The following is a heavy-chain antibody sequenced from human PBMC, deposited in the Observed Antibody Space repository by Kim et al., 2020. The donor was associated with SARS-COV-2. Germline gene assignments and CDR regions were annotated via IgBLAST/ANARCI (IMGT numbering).Heavy chain of an antibody. CDR2: IHPNGSHT. Sequence: GGSLRLSCEVSGFIFSSYWMHWVRQAPGKGPMWVSNIHPNGSHTTYAGSVKGRFSISRDNAKNTLYLQMNTLRIEDTSLYYCAREKDGALDYWGQGTLVAVSS. D-gene: IGHD3-10*01. CDR1: GFIFSSYW. J-gene: IGHJ4*02. CDR3: AREKDGALDY. V-gene: IGHV3-74*01.